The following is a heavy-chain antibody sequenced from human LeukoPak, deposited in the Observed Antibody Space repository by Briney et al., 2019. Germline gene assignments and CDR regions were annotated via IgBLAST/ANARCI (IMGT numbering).Heavy chain of an antibody. CDR2: ISYDGSNK. J-gene: IGHJ3*02. CDR1: GFTFSSYG. V-gene: IGHV3-30*03. D-gene: IGHD3-9*01. CDR3: ARSILTGYHDDAFDI. Sequence: QPGGSLRLSCAASGFTFSSYGMHWVRQAPGKGLEWVAVISYDGSNKYYADSVKGRFTISRDNSKNTLYLQMNSLRAEDTAVYYCARSILTGYHDDAFDIWGQGTMVTVSS.